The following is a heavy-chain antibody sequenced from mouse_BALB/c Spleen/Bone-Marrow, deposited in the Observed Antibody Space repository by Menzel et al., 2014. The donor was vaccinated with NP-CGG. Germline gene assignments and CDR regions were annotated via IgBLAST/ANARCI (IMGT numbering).Heavy chain of an antibody. Sequence: VQLQESGAERVKPGASVKLSCKPSGYTFTSYWIQWVKQRPGQGLVWIGEIFPGTGTTYYNEKFKGKATLTIDTSSSTAYMHLSSLTSEDSAVYFCASRDSSGYVPDYWGQGTTLTVSS. V-gene: IGHV1S132*01. J-gene: IGHJ2*01. CDR3: ASRDSSGYVPDY. D-gene: IGHD3-2*01. CDR1: GYTFTSYW. CDR2: IFPGTGTT.